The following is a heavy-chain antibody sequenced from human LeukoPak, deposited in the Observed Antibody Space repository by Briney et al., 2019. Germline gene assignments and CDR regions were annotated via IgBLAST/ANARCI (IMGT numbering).Heavy chain of an antibody. CDR1: GLSFTNYA. V-gene: IGHV3-23*01. CDR2: LTGYGGA. CDR3: AKGAAAGKVDWFDP. Sequence: HPGGSLRLSCAASGLSFTNYAMMWVRQAPGKGLQWISTLTGYGGAYYADSGEGRFIISRDISKNTMFLQMYSLRAEDTAVYYCAKGAAAGKVDWFDPWGQGTLVTVSS. D-gene: IGHD6-13*01. J-gene: IGHJ5*02.